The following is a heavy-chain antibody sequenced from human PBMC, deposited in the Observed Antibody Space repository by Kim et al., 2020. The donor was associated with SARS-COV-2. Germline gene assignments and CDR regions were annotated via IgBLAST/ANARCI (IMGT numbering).Heavy chain of an antibody. V-gene: IGHV3-30-3*01. Sequence: GGSLRLSCAASGFTFSSYAMHWVRQAPGKGLEWVAVISYDGSNKYYADSVKGRFTISRDNSKNTLYLQMNSLRAEDTAVYYCARDSSSWYDYWGQGTLVT. J-gene: IGHJ4*02. CDR3: ARDSSSWYDY. CDR2: ISYDGSNK. CDR1: GFTFSSYA. D-gene: IGHD6-13*01.